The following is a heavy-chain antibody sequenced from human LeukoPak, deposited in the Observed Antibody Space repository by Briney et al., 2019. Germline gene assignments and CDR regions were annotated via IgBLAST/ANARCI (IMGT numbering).Heavy chain of an antibody. J-gene: IGHJ4*02. CDR1: GGSISSYY. D-gene: IGHD6-19*01. CDR3: ARGSGGSGWTAFDY. CDR2: IYSTGST. Sequence: SETLSLTCTVSGGSISSYYFNWIRQPAGKGLEWIGRIYSTGSTNYNPSLKRRVTMSVDTSRNQFSVKLDSVTAADTAVYYCARGSGGSGWTAFDYWGQGTLVTVSS. V-gene: IGHV4-4*07.